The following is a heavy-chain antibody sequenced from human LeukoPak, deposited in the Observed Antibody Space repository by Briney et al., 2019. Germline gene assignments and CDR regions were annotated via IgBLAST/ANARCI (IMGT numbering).Heavy chain of an antibody. D-gene: IGHD3-10*01. CDR1: GFTFRNFW. Sequence: PGGSLRLSCAASGFTFRNFWMHWVRHVPGEGLVWASRIIYDGAATNYADSVRGRFTISRDNANNMLYLQMNSLRVEDTGIYYCTREKVLRGDYYYYMDVWGKGTTVTVSS. CDR2: IIYDGAAT. J-gene: IGHJ6*03. CDR3: TREKVLRGDYYYYMDV. V-gene: IGHV3-74*01.